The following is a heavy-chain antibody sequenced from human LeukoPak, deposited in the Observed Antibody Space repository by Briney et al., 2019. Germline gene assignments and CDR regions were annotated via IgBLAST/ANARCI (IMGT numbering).Heavy chain of an antibody. CDR2: INPSGGST. CDR3: AKGLVKRTDRTAMAASFDY. D-gene: IGHD5-18*01. V-gene: IGHV1-46*01. Sequence: ASVKVSCEASGYTFTSYYMHWVRQAPGQGLEWMGIINPSGGSTSYAQKFQGRVTMTRDTSTSTVYMELSSLRSEDTAVYYCAKGLVKRTDRTAMAASFDYWGQGTLVTVSS. CDR1: GYTFTSYY. J-gene: IGHJ4*02.